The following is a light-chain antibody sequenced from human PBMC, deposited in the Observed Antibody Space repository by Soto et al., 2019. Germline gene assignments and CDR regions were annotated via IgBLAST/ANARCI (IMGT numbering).Light chain of an antibody. CDR2: GAS. J-gene: IGKJ4*01. V-gene: IGKV3D-15*01. CDR3: QQYDDWLRLT. CDR1: QSVNIY. Sequence: EIVMTQSPATLSVSPGERATLSCRASQSVNIYSAWYQQKPGQAPRLLIFGASSRATGIPARFSGSGSGTEFNLTISSLQSEDFAVYFCQQYDDWLRLTFGGGTKVEIK.